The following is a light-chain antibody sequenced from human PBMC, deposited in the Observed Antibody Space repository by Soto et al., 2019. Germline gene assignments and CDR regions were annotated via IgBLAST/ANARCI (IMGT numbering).Light chain of an antibody. CDR1: SSNIGINT. V-gene: IGLV1-44*01. Sequence: QSVLTQPPSASGTPGQRVTISCSGSSSNIGINTVNWYQQLPGTAPKLLIYLNNQRPSGVPDLFSGSKSGTSASLAISGLQSEDEADYYCAAWDDSLNGYVVFGGGTKVTVL. CDR2: LNN. CDR3: AAWDDSLNGYVV. J-gene: IGLJ2*01.